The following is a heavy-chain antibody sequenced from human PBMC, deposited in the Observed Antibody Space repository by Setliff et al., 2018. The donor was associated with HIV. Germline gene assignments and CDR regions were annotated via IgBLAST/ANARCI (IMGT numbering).Heavy chain of an antibody. V-gene: IGHV1-46*01. J-gene: IGHJ6*03. Sequence: GASVKVSCKASGYTFTSYYMHWVRQAPGQGLEWMGIINPSGGSTSYAQKFQGRVTMTRDTSTSTVYMELSSLRSEDTAVYYCVKARVDGDYYYYYYMDVGGKGTTVTVS. CDR2: INPSGGST. D-gene: IGHD4-17*01. CDR1: GYTFTSYY. CDR3: VKARVDGDYYYYYYMDV.